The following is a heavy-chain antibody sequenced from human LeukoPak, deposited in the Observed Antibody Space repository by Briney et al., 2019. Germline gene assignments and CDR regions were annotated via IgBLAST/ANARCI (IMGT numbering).Heavy chain of an antibody. J-gene: IGHJ4*02. CDR3: ARARRGDYEFDH. D-gene: IGHD4-17*01. CDR2: ISSSATTI. CDR1: GFTFSDYY. Sequence: TGGSLRLSCAASGFTFSDYYMSWIRQARGKGLEWVSYISSSATTIYYADSVKGRFTISRDNAKNSLYLQMNSLRAEDTAVYYCARARRGDYEFDHRGQGTLVTVSS. V-gene: IGHV3-11*04.